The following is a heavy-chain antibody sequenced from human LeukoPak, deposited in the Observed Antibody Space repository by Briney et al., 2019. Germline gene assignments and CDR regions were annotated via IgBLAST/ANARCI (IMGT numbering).Heavy chain of an antibody. CDR2: INPSGGST. J-gene: IGHJ4*02. CDR1: RYTFTSYY. V-gene: IGHV1-46*01. CDR3: ARRELAGSTAYFDY. D-gene: IGHD1-26*01. Sequence: ASVKVSCKASRYTFTSYYIHWVRQAPGQGLEWMGIINPSGGSTNYAQDFQGRVTMTRDTSTSTVYMGLSSLRSEDTAVYYCARRELAGSTAYFDYWGQGTLVTVSS.